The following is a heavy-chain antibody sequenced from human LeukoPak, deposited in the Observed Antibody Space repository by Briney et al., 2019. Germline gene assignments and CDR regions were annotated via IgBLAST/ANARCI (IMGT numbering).Heavy chain of an antibody. CDR1: GYTFTSYG. J-gene: IGHJ3*02. CDR2: ISAYNGNT. V-gene: IGHV1-18*01. D-gene: IGHD2-2*01. CDR3: ATTARGIVVVPAVTRAFDI. Sequence: ASVKVSCKASGYTFTSYGISWVRQAPGQGLEWMGWISAYNGNTNYAQKLQDRVTMTTDTSTSTAYMELRSLRSDDTAVYYCATTARGIVVVPAVTRAFDIWGQGTMVTVSS.